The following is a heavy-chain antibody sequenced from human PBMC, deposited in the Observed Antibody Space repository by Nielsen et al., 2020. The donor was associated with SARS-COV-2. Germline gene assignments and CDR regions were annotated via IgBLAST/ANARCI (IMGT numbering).Heavy chain of an antibody. CDR3: ARHSTGTLDY. Sequence: VRQMPGKGLEWMGIFYPGDSSTRYGPSFQGQVTISVDKAINTAYLQWSSLKASDTAMYYCARHSTGTLDYWGQGTLVTVSS. J-gene: IGHJ4*02. D-gene: IGHD1-1*01. V-gene: IGHV5-51*01. CDR2: FYPGDSST.